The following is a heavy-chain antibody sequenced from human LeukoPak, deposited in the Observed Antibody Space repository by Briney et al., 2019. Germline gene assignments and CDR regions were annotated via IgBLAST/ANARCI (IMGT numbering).Heavy chain of an antibody. CDR1: GYTFTSYG. Sequence: ASVKVSCKASGYTFTSYGISWVRQAPGQGLEWMGWISAYNGNTNYAQKLQGRVTMTTDTSTSTAYMELRSLRSEDTAVYYCARKAGDDYYDSSGYFYYWGQGTLVTVSS. J-gene: IGHJ4*02. V-gene: IGHV1-18*01. CDR3: ARKAGDDYYDSSGYFYY. CDR2: ISAYNGNT. D-gene: IGHD3-22*01.